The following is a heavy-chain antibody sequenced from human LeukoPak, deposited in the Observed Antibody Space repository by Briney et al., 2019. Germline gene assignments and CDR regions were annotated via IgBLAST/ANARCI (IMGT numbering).Heavy chain of an antibody. J-gene: IGHJ4*02. Sequence: AASVKVSCKASGYTFTGSGISWVRQAPGQGLEWMGWINPNNGKTNYAQKLQGRVTMTTDTSTSTPYMELRSLRSDDTAVYYCAREFVADGGTSGYFADWGQGTLVTVSS. D-gene: IGHD2-15*01. CDR1: GYTFTGSG. CDR2: INPNNGKT. V-gene: IGHV1-18*01. CDR3: AREFVADGGTSGYFAD.